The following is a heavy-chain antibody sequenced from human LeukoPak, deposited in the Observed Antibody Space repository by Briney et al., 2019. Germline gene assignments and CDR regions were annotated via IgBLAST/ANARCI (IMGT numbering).Heavy chain of an antibody. J-gene: IGHJ3*02. V-gene: IGHV4-39*07. D-gene: IGHD3-22*01. Sequence: PSETLSLTCTVSGGSISSSSYYWGWIRQPPGKGLEWIGSIYYSGSTYYNPSLKSRVTISVDTSKNQFSLKLSSVTVADTAVYYCARISDSSGPYDAFDIWGQGTMVTVSS. CDR2: IYYSGST. CDR3: ARISDSSGPYDAFDI. CDR1: GGSISSSSYY.